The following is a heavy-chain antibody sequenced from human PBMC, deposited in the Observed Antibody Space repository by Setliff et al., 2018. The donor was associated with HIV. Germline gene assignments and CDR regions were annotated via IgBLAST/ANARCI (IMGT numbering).Heavy chain of an antibody. Sequence: TGGSLRLSCSASGFTFDEYTMHWARQAPGKGLEWVSLITWDGAKKYYVGSVKGRFTISRDNSKNSLYLQMNSLGSEDTALYYCAKDGFRYGSGTWFDPWGQGTLVTVSS. CDR2: ITWDGAKK. CDR1: GFTFDEYT. J-gene: IGHJ5*02. CDR3: AKDGFRYGSGTWFDP. D-gene: IGHD3-10*01. V-gene: IGHV3-43*01.